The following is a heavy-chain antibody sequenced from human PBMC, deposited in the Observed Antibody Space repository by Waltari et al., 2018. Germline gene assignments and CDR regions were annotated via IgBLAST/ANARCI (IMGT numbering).Heavy chain of an antibody. Sequence: QVQLQQWGAGLLKPSETLSLTCAVSGGSFSGYYWSWIRQPPGKGLGWIGEINHSESTNYNPSLKSRVTISVDTAKNQFSLHLNSVTPEDTAVYYCARWGGADTWGQGTMVTVSS. D-gene: IGHD1-26*01. CDR2: INHSEST. CDR3: ARWGGADT. V-gene: IGHV4-34*01. J-gene: IGHJ3*02. CDR1: GGSFSGYY.